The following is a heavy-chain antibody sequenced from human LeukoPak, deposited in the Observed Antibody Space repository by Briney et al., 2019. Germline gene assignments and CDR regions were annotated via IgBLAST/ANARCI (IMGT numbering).Heavy chain of an antibody. CDR3: ARHYSTDPFDY. Sequence: PSETLSVTCTVCGASINSYYWSWIRQPPGKGLEWVACISHSGNTNYNPSLKTRVTISADTSKSQISLKLTSVTAADTATYYCARHYSTDPFDYWGQGTPVTVSS. D-gene: IGHD4-11*01. CDR1: GASINSYY. V-gene: IGHV4-59*08. CDR2: ISHSGNT. J-gene: IGHJ4*02.